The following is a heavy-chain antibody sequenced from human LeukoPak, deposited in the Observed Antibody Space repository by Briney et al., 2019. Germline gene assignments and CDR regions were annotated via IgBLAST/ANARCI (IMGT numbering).Heavy chain of an antibody. V-gene: IGHV1-2*02. D-gene: IGHD2-15*01. Sequence: GASVKVSCKASGYTFTGYYMHWVRQAPGQGLEWMGWINPNSGGTNYAQKFQGRVTMTRDTSISTAYMELSRLRSDDTAVYYCARDPGGILYGSYYYYMDVWGKGTTVTISS. CDR1: GYTFTGYY. J-gene: IGHJ6*03. CDR2: INPNSGGT. CDR3: ARDPGGILYGSYYYYMDV.